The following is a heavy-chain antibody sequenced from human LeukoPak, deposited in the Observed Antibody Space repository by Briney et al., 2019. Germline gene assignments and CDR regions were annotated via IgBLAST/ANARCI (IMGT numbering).Heavy chain of an antibody. D-gene: IGHD3-22*01. Sequence: ASVKVSCKASGYTFTSYGISWVRQAPGQGLEWMGWINPNSGGTNYAQKFQGRVTMTRDTSISTAYMELSRLRSDDTAVYYCARGAPITMISPVDYWGQGTLVTVSS. CDR1: GYTFTSYG. CDR2: INPNSGGT. V-gene: IGHV1-2*02. CDR3: ARGAPITMISPVDY. J-gene: IGHJ4*02.